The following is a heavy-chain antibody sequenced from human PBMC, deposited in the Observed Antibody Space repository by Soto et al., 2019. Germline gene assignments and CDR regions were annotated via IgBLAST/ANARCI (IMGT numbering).Heavy chain of an antibody. V-gene: IGHV4-59*01. CDR1: GGSISSYY. Sequence: SETLSLTCTVSGGSISSYYWSWIRQPPGKGLEWIGYMYNTGSTVYNPSFKSRVTISVDTSKNQFSLKLNSVTAADTAVYYFSIVLWGYWVTNSYPLDVWAQGPRSPSP. D-gene: IGHD3-22*01. J-gene: IGHJ6*02. CDR3: SIVLWGYWVTNSYPLDV. CDR2: MYNTGST.